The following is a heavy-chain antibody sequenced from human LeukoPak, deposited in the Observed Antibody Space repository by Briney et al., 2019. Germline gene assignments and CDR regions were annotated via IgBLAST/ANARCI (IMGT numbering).Heavy chain of an antibody. V-gene: IGHV4-39*01. CDR2: IYYSGST. CDR1: GGSISSSSYY. J-gene: IGHJ4*02. Sequence: SETLSLTCTVSGGSISSSSYYWGWIRQPPGKGLEWIGSIYYSGSTYYNPSLKSRVTISVDTSKNQFSLKLSSVTAADTAVYYCARYSSSRTVFDYWGKGTLVTVSS. CDR3: ARYSSSRTVFDY. D-gene: IGHD6-13*01.